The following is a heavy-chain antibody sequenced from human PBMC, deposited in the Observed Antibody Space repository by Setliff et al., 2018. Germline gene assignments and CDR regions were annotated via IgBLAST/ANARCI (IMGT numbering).Heavy chain of an antibody. D-gene: IGHD3-16*02. V-gene: IGHV1-2*02. Sequence: ASVKVSCKVSGHSFTGHFLHWVRQAPGRGLEWMGWINPDSGDTHSPQNFQGRVRMTRDTSMSTVYMGLTRLTSDDTAVYYCTRSSSYGMRYWFDSWGQGPLVTVSS. CDR1: GHSFTGHF. CDR2: INPDSGDT. J-gene: IGHJ5*01. CDR3: TRSSSYGMRYWFDS.